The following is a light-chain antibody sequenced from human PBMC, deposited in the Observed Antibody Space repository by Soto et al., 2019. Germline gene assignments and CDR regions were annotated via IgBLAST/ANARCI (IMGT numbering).Light chain of an antibody. J-gene: IGKJ1*01. Sequence: EIVMTQSAAILYVSPGERATLSCRASQSVSTNLVWYQQKPGQAPRLLIYDASTRATAIPARFSGRGSRTEFTLTISSLQSEDFTVYYCQQNNNWPRTFGQGTKVEI. V-gene: IGKV3-15*01. CDR2: DAS. CDR3: QQNNNWPRT. CDR1: QSVSTN.